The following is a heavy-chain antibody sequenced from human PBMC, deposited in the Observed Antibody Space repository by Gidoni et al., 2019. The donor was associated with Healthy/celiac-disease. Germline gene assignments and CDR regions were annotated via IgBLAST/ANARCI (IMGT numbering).Heavy chain of an antibody. CDR3: AKGHYYDSSGYYLVYFDY. V-gene: IGHV3-23*01. CDR2: ISGSGGST. CDR1: GFTFSSYA. Sequence: EVQLLESGGGLVQPGGSLRLSCAASGFTFSSYAMSWVRQAPGKGLEWVSAISGSGGSTYYADSVKGRFTISRDNSKNTLYLQMNSLRAEDTAVYYCAKGHYYDSSGYYLVYFDYWGQGTLVTVSS. D-gene: IGHD3-22*01. J-gene: IGHJ4*02.